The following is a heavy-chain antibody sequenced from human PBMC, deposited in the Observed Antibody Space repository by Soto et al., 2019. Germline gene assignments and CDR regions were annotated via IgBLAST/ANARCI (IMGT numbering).Heavy chain of an antibody. Sequence: LRLSCAASGFTFTRYSMNWVRQAPGKGLEWVSSISSTTNYIYYGDSMKGRFTISRDNAKNSLYLEMNSLRAEDTAVYYCARESEDLTSNFDYWGQGXLVTVYS. CDR2: ISSTTNYI. CDR3: ARESEDLTSNFDY. J-gene: IGHJ4*02. V-gene: IGHV3-21*06. CDR1: GFTFTRYS.